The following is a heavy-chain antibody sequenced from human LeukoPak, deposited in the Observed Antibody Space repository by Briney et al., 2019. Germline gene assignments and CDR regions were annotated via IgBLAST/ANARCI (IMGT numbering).Heavy chain of an antibody. CDR3: ARVPMTTPRDTRAYFDY. V-gene: IGHV1-69*04. CDR1: GGTLNNYA. D-gene: IGHD4-11*01. J-gene: IGHJ4*02. CDR2: IIPILDIA. Sequence: SVKVSCKASGGTLNNYAISWVRQAPGQGLEWMGRIIPILDIASYAQEFQGRVTITADKSTTTTYMELNSLRSEDTALYYCARVPMTTPRDTRAYFDYWGQGTLVTVSS.